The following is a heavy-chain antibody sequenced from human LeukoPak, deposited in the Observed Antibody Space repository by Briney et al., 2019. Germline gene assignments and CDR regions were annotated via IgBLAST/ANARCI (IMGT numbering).Heavy chain of an antibody. Sequence: AGGSLRLSCEVSGFIFSNYEMNWVRQTPGKGLEWVSYISNGGSTIYYADSVKGRFTISRDNAKNSLYLQMNSLRAEDTAVYYCARVQNTIFGVDTGAFDIWGQGTMVTVSS. V-gene: IGHV3-48*03. CDR2: ISNGGSTI. CDR3: ARVQNTIFGVDTGAFDI. D-gene: IGHD3-3*01. J-gene: IGHJ3*02. CDR1: GFIFSNYE.